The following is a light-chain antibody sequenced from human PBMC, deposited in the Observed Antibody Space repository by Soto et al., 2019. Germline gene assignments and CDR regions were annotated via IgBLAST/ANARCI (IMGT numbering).Light chain of an antibody. CDR1: QTVINNY. J-gene: IGKJ4*01. CDR2: GAS. V-gene: IGKV3-20*01. Sequence: ELVLTQSPGTLSLSPGERATLSCRASQTVINNYLAWYQQIPGQAPRLLISGASGRATGTPDRFSGSASGTDFTLPISRLEPEDFAVYYCQQYGSSPLTFGGGTKV. CDR3: QQYGSSPLT.